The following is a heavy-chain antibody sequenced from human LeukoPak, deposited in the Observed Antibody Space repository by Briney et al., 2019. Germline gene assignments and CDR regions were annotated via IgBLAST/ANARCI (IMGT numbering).Heavy chain of an antibody. J-gene: IGHJ4*02. CDR3: ARVEYSSGWPLDY. CDR2: IWYDGSNK. V-gene: IGHV3-33*01. CDR1: GFTFSSYG. Sequence: PGRSLRPSCAASGFTFSSYGMHWVRQAPGKGLEWVAVIWYDGSNKYYADSVKGRFTISRDNSKNTLYLQMNSLRAEDTAVYYCARVEYSSGWPLDYWGQGTLVTVSS. D-gene: IGHD6-19*01.